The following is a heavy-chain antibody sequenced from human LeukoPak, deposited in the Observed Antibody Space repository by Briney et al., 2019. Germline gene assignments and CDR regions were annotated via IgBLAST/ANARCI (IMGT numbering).Heavy chain of an antibody. J-gene: IGHJ4*02. CDR3: ARKYCSGGSCSLDS. CDR1: GYTLTRYG. CDR2: ISAYNGNT. D-gene: IGHD2-15*01. V-gene: IGHV1-18*01. Sequence: ASVKASCKASGYTLTRYGINWVRQAPGQGLEWMGWISAYNGNTNYAQKLQGRVTITTDTSTSTAYMALRSLSSDDTAIYYCARKYCSGGSCSLDSWGQGTLVTVSS.